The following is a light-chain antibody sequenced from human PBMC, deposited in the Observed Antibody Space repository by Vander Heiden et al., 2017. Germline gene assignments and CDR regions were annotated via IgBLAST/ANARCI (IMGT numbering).Light chain of an antibody. CDR1: QSLLHSNGYNY. CDR3: MQALQTPRT. CDR2: LGS. Sequence: DIVMTQSPLSLPVTHGEPASISCRSSQSLLHSNGYNYVDWYLQKPGQSPQLLIYLGSNRASGVPDRFSGSGSGTDFTLKISRVEAEDVGVYYCMQALQTPRTFGQGTKVEIK. V-gene: IGKV2-28*01. J-gene: IGKJ1*01.